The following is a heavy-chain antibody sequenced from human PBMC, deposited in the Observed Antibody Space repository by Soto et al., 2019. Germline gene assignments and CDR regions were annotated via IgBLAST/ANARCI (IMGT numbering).Heavy chain of an antibody. Sequence: EVQLVESGGGLVQPGGSLRLSCAASGFTFSHYWMTWVRQAPGEGLEWVANMKEDGSDKNYVDSVKGRFTISRDNAKNSLYLQMNSLRAEDTAMYYCARGGSESDYWGQGTLVTVSS. CDR3: ARGGSESDY. V-gene: IGHV3-7*01. CDR1: GFTFSHYW. CDR2: MKEDGSDK. D-gene: IGHD3-16*01. J-gene: IGHJ4*02.